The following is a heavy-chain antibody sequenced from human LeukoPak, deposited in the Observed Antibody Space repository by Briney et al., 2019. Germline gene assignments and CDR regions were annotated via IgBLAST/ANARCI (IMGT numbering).Heavy chain of an antibody. V-gene: IGHV1-69*01. CDR2: IIPIFGTA. CDR3: ARTVATMFRGFDY. Sequence: SVKVSCKASGGTFSSYAISWVRQAPGQGLEWMGGIIPIFGTANYAQKFQGRVTITADESTSTAYMELSSLRSEDTAVYYCARTVATMFRGFDYWGQGTLVTVSS. D-gene: IGHD5-12*01. J-gene: IGHJ4*02. CDR1: GGTFSSYA.